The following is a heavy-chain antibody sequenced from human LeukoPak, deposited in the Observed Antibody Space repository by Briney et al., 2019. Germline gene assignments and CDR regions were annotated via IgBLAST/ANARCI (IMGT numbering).Heavy chain of an antibody. Sequence: SETLSLTCAVYGGSFSGYYWSWIRQPPGKGLEWIGEINHSGSTNYNPSLKSRVTISVDTSKNQFSLKLSSVTAADTAVYYCAREGYDSSPPIWGQGTMITVSS. CDR3: AREGYDSSPPI. V-gene: IGHV4-34*01. D-gene: IGHD3-22*01. J-gene: IGHJ3*02. CDR2: INHSGST. CDR1: GGSFSGYY.